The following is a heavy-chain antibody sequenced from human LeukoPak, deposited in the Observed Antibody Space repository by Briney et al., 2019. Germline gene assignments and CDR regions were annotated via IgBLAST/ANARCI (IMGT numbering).Heavy chain of an antibody. CDR1: GDSVSSDGPA. V-gene: IGHV6-1*01. CDR3: ARGKYSAFDI. J-gene: IGHJ3*02. Sequence: SQTLSLTCAISGDSVSSDGPAWNWIRQSPSRGLEWLGRTYFRSKKWCNDYAVSVKSRITINPDTSKNQFSLQLNSVTPEDTAVYYCARGKYSAFDIWSQGTRVSVS. D-gene: IGHD1-26*01. CDR2: TYFRSKKWCN.